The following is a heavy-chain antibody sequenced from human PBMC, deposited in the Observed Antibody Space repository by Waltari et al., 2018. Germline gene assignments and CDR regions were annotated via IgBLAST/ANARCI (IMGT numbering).Heavy chain of an antibody. V-gene: IGHV3-48*01. CDR2: FVTAGSVI. CDR1: GFTFSGYR. Sequence: EVQLVESGGALIQPGGSLRLSCAASGFTFSGYRMNWVRQAPGKGLGGFSNFVTAGSVIYYADAVKGRFTVSRDNAKNSLYLQMNSLRAEDTAVYYCARALDYETLTGWGRANDLWGQGTLVTVS. J-gene: IGHJ5*02. CDR3: ARALDYETLTGWGRANDL. D-gene: IGHD3-9*01.